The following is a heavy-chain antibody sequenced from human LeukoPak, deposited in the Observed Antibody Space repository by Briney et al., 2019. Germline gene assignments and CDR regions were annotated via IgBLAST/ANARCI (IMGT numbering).Heavy chain of an antibody. Sequence: SETLSLTCTVSGASISSYYWSWIRQPPGKGLEWIGYISYSGSTNYNPSLKSRVTISADTSKNQVSLTLSSVTAADTAVYYCASTEMVPYYFDYWGQGTLVTVSS. J-gene: IGHJ4*02. D-gene: IGHD4/OR15-4a*01. CDR2: ISYSGST. V-gene: IGHV4-59*08. CDR3: ASTEMVPYYFDY. CDR1: GASISSYY.